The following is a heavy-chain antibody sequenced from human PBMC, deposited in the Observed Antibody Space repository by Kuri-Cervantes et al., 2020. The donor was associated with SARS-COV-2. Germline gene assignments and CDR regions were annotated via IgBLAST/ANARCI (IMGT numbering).Heavy chain of an antibody. V-gene: IGHV1-69*06. CDR3: ATSSVVRKGYWFDP. J-gene: IGHJ5*02. CDR1: GGTFSSYA. Sequence: SVKVPCKASGGTFSSYAISWVRQAPGQGLEWMGGIIPIFGTANYAQKFQGRVTMTEDTSTDTAYMELSSLRSEDTAVYYCATSSVVRKGYWFDPWGQGTLVTVSS. CDR2: IIPIFGTA. D-gene: IGHD2-2*01.